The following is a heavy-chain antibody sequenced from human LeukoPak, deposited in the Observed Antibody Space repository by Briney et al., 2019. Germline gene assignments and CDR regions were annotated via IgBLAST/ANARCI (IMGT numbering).Heavy chain of an antibody. CDR2: IYYSGST. V-gene: IGHV4-61*01. Sequence: SETLSLTCTVSGGSISSGSYYWTWIRQPPGKGLEWIGYIYYSGSTNSNPSLKSRVTISVDTSKNQFSLKLSSVTAADTAVYYCARGRWLRYFDLWYWGQGTLVTVSS. CDR1: GGSISSGSYY. CDR3: ARGRWLRYFDLWY. D-gene: IGHD3-9*01. J-gene: IGHJ4*02.